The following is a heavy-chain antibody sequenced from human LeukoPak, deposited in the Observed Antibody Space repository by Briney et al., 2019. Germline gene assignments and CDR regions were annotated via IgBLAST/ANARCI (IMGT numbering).Heavy chain of an antibody. V-gene: IGHV6-1*01. J-gene: IGHJ4*02. D-gene: IGHD5-18*01. Sequence: SQTLSLTCAISGDSVSSNSAAWKWIRQSPSRGLEWLGRTYYRSKWYNDYAVSVKSRITINPDTSKNQFSLQLNSLTPEDTAVYYCARGLWGVGYSYGYGEAVYFDYWGQGTLVTVSS. CDR3: ARGLWGVGYSYGYGEAVYFDY. CDR1: GDSVSSNSAA. CDR2: TYYRSKWYN.